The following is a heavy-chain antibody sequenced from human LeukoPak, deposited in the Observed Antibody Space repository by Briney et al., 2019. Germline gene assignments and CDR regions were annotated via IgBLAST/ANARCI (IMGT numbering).Heavy chain of an antibody. V-gene: IGHV3-53*01. CDR3: ARRAGAYSHPYDY. CDR1: GFTVSSNS. J-gene: IGHJ4*02. CDR2: IYSDKT. Sequence: GGSLRLSCTVSGFTVSSNSMSWVRQAPGKGLEWVSFIYSDKTHYSDSVKGRFTISRDNSKNTLYLQMNSLRAEDTAVYYCARRAGAYSHPYDYWGQGTLVTVSS. D-gene: IGHD4/OR15-4a*01.